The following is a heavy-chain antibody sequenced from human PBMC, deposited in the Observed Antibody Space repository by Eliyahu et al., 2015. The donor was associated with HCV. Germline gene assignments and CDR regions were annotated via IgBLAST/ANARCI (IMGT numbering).Heavy chain of an antibody. Sequence: EVQLVESGGGLVKPGGSLRLSCAASGFTFRTYGMTWFPQAPGKGLEWVSSISSSSSYIYYADSVKGRFTISRDNAKNSLYLQMSSLRAEDTAVYYCARDPDSSSWELYYYYGMDVWGQGTTVTVSS. V-gene: IGHV3-21*01. D-gene: IGHD6-13*01. J-gene: IGHJ6*02. CDR1: GFTFRTYG. CDR2: ISSSSSYI. CDR3: ARDPDSSSWELYYYYGMDV.